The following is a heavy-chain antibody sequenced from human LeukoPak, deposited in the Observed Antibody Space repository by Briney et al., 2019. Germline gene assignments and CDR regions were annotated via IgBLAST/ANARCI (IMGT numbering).Heavy chain of an antibody. CDR2: INAGNGNT. V-gene: IGHV1-3*03. D-gene: IGHD1-1*01. Sequence: GASVKVSCKASGYTFTSYAMHWVRQAPGQRLEWMGWINAGNGNTKYSQEFQGRVTITRDTSASTAYMELSSLRSEDTAVYYCAAVGDWNDGVSDYWGQGTLVTVSS. J-gene: IGHJ4*02. CDR1: GYTFTSYA. CDR3: AAVGDWNDGVSDY.